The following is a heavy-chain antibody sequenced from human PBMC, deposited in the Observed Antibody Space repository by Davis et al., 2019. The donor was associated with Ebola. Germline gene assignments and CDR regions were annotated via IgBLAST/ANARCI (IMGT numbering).Heavy chain of an antibody. CDR1: GFTFSDHY. Sequence: GESLKISCAASGFTFSDHYMSWIRQAPGKGLEWISYIGSSGTTIYYADSVKGRFTISRDNAKNSLYLQMSSLRAEDTAVYFCARDARLGYCSGGRCYGWGTFDVWGQGTMVTVSS. D-gene: IGHD2-15*01. CDR3: ARDARLGYCSGGRCYGWGTFDV. J-gene: IGHJ3*01. CDR2: IGSSGTTI. V-gene: IGHV3-11*04.